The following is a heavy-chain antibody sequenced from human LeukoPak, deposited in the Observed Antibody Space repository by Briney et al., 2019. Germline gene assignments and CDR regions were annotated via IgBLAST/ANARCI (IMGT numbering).Heavy chain of an antibody. Sequence: GGSLRLSCASSVFTFSSYAMSWVRQAPGKGLEGVSDISGSGCSTYYADSVKGRFTISSDNSKNTLYLQMNSLRAEDTAVYYCAKLSKAGIAVAGRNYWGQGTLVTVSS. CDR1: VFTFSSYA. D-gene: IGHD6-19*01. CDR2: ISGSGCST. CDR3: AKLSKAGIAVAGRNY. J-gene: IGHJ4*02. V-gene: IGHV3-23*01.